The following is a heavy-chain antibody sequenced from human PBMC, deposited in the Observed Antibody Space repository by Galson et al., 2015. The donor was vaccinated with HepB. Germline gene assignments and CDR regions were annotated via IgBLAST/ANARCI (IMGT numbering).Heavy chain of an antibody. D-gene: IGHD1-26*01. Sequence: SLRLSCAASGFTFSTYSLNWVRQAPGQGLEWVSSISSSSTYIYHADSVRGRFTISRDNAKNSVSLQMNSLRAEDTAVYYCARVPGMVGASTPIDYWGQGTLVTVSS. CDR2: ISSSSTYI. J-gene: IGHJ4*02. CDR1: GFTFSTYS. V-gene: IGHV3-21*01. CDR3: ARVPGMVGASTPIDY.